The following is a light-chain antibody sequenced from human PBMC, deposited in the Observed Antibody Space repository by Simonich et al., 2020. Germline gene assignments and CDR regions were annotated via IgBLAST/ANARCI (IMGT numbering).Light chain of an antibody. CDR3: CSYAGTVV. V-gene: IGLV2-23*01. CDR2: EGS. Sequence: QSALTQPASVSGSPGQSITISCTGTSSDVGSYNLVSWYQQHPGKAPKPRIYEGSKRPSGVSNRFSGSKSGNTASLTISGLQAEDEADYYCCSYAGTVVFGGGTKLTVL. CDR1: SSDVGSYNL. J-gene: IGLJ2*01.